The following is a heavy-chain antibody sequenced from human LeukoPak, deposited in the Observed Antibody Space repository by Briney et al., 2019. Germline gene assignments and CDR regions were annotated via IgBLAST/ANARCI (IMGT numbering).Heavy chain of an antibody. Sequence: GRSLRLSCAASGFTFSSYGMHWVRQAPGKGLEWVAVISYDGSNKYYADSVKGRFTISRDNSKNTLYLQMNSLRAEDTAVYYCAKQHSSGWYTIDYWGRGTLVTVSS. D-gene: IGHD6-19*01. CDR3: AKQHSSGWYTIDY. J-gene: IGHJ4*02. CDR2: ISYDGSNK. V-gene: IGHV3-30*18. CDR1: GFTFSSYG.